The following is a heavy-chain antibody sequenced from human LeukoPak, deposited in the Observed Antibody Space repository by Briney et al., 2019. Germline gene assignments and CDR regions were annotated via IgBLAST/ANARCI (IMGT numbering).Heavy chain of an antibody. CDR2: ISSSSSYT. V-gene: IGHV3-11*06. CDR1: GFTFSDYY. Sequence: GGSLRLSCAASGFTFSDYYMSWIRQAPGKGLEWVSYISSSSSYTYYADSVKGRFTVSRDNAKKSLYLQMNSLRAEDTAVYYCATPGSPVSLRDGNIALDYWGQGTLVTVSS. D-gene: IGHD5-24*01. CDR3: ATPGSPVSLRDGNIALDY. J-gene: IGHJ4*02.